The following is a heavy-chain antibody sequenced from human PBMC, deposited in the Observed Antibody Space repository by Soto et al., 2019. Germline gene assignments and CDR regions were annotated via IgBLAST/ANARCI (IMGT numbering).Heavy chain of an antibody. CDR2: INAYNGNT. CDR1: GYTFTSYG. CDR3: ARGVRYDILTGYYRNDAFDI. D-gene: IGHD3-9*01. V-gene: IGHV1-18*01. J-gene: IGHJ3*02. Sequence: GASVKVSCKASGYTFTSYGISWVRQAPGQGLEWMGWINAYNGNTNYAQKLQGRVTMTRNTSISTAYMELSSLRSEDTAVYYCARGVRYDILTGYYRNDAFDIWGQGTMVTVSS.